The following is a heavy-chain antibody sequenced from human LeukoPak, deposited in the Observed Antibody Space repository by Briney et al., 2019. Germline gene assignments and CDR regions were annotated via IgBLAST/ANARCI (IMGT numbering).Heavy chain of an antibody. J-gene: IGHJ4*02. CDR2: IYPRDGST. CDR3: VRTPPNWGADF. V-gene: IGHV1-46*01. CDR1: GYTFTSNY. D-gene: IGHD7-27*01. Sequence: ASVKVSCKASGYTFTSNYIHWVRQAPGQGLEWMGMIYPRDGSTSYAQKFQGRVTVTRDTSTSTVHMELSGLRSEDSAVYYCVRTPPNWGADFWGPGTLITVSS.